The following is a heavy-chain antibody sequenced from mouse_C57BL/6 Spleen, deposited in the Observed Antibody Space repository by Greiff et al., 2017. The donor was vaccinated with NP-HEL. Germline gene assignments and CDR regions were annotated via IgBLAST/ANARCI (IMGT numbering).Heavy chain of an antibody. CDR2: IWSGGST. V-gene: IGHV2-2*01. D-gene: IGHD2-4*01. CDR1: GFSLTSYG. J-gene: IGHJ3*01. CDR3: ARNYYDYEEGFAY. Sequence: QVQLKESGPGLVQPSQSLSITCTVSGFSLTSYGVHWVRQSPGKGLEWLGVIWSGGSTDYNAAFISRLSISKDNSKSQVFFKMNSLQADDTAIYYCARNYYDYEEGFAYWGQGTLVTVSA.